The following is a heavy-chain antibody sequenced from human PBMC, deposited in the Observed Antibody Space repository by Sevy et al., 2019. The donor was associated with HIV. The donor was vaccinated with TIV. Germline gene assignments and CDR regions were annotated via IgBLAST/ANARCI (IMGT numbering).Heavy chain of an antibody. D-gene: IGHD2-2*01. CDR2: SHNSGRT. CDR1: GCSISNGYY. Sequence: SETLSLTCGVSGCSISNGYYWGWIRQPPGKGLEWIGSSHNSGRTFYNPSLKSRVSISLDMSKNEFSLKLRSVTAADTDVYFCARVVPGDHFDYWRQGTLVTVSS. V-gene: IGHV4-38-2*01. CDR3: ARVVPGDHFDY. J-gene: IGHJ4*02.